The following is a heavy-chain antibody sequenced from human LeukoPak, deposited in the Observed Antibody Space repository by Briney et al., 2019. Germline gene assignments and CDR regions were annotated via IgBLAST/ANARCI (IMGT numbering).Heavy chain of an antibody. CDR2: INTGNGNT. J-gene: IGHJ4*02. Sequence: ASVKVSCKASGYTFTSYAMHWVRQAPGQRLECMGWINTGNGNTKYSQKFQGRVTITRDTSASTAYMDLSSLRSEDTAVYYCARNTETAIPLPYYFDYWGQGTLITVSS. CDR3: ARNTETAIPLPYYFDY. CDR1: GYTFTSYA. V-gene: IGHV1-3*04. D-gene: IGHD2-21*02.